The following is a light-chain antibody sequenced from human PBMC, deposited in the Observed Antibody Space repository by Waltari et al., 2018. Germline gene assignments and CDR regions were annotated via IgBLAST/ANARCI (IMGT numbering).Light chain of an antibody. CDR2: ISSDGSH. J-gene: IGLJ3*02. Sequence: QQPEKGPRWWMKISSDGSHSKGDGIPDRFSGSSSGAGRYLTISSLQAEDEADYYCQTWGTGIWVFGGGTKLTVL. CDR3: QTWGTGIWV. V-gene: IGLV4-69*01.